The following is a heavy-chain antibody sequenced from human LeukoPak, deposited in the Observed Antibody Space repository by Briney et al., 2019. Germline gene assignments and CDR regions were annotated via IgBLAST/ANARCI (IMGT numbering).Heavy chain of an antibody. J-gene: IGHJ3*02. CDR1: GFTFSSYS. CDR2: ISSSSNTI. D-gene: IGHD1-26*01. V-gene: IGHV3-48*01. Sequence: GGSLRLSCAASGFTFSSYSLNWVRQAPGKGLEWVSYISSSSNTIYYADSVKGRFTISRDNAKNSLFLQMNSLRAEDTAVYYCARVFGGSYYDDTFDIWGQGTMVTVSS. CDR3: ARVFGGSYYDDTFDI.